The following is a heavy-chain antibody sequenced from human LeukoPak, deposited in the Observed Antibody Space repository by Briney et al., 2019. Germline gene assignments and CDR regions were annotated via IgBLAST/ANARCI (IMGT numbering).Heavy chain of an antibody. D-gene: IGHD3-16*01. J-gene: IGHJ6*03. CDR1: GGSISISNW. V-gene: IGHV4-4*02. Sequence: PSETLSLTCVVSGGSISISNWWSWVRQPPGKGLEWIGEIYHSGSTNYNPSLKSRVTISVDTSKNQFSLKLSSVTAADTAMYYCARVKDPGGYYYYYYMDVWGKGTTVTVSS. CDR3: ARVKDPGGYYYYYYMDV. CDR2: IYHSGST.